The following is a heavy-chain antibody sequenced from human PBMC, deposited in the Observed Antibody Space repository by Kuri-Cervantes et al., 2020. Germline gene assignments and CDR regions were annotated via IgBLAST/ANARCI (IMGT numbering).Heavy chain of an antibody. D-gene: IGHD3-10*01. CDR3: ARHDYYGAYYMDV. V-gene: IGHV4-59*08. J-gene: IGHJ6*03. CDR1: GGSIDSYF. CDR2: IYYSGSA. Sequence: SETLSLTCTVSGGSIDSYFWSWIRQPPGRGLEWIGYIYYSGSANYNPSLKSRVAISVDTSKNQFSLKLSSVTAADTALYYCARHDYYGAYYMDVWGKGTTVTVSS.